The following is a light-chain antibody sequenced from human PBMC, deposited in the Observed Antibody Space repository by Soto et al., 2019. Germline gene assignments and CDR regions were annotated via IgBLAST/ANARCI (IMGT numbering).Light chain of an antibody. J-gene: IGKJ1*01. V-gene: IGKV3-15*01. CDR1: QSFSTN. CDR3: QQYSEWLRT. Sequence: EIVMTQSPDTLSVSPGERATLSCRASQSFSTNLAWYQQKPGQAHRLLLYGASTRATGIPARFSGSGYGTEFTLNISSLQSEDFAVYYCQQYSEWLRTFGQGAKVEIK. CDR2: GAS.